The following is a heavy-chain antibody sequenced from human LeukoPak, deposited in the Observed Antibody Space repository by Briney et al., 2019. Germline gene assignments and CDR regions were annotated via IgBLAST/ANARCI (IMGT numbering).Heavy chain of an antibody. Sequence: ASVKVSCKASGYTFTGYYMHWVRQAPGQGLEWMGWINPGNGDTKYSQEFQGRVTITRNTSINTAYMELSSLRSDDTAVYYCARMAVSGRDNWFDPWGPGSLVTVSS. D-gene: IGHD6-19*01. CDR2: INPGNGDT. CDR1: GYTFTGYY. J-gene: IGHJ5*02. CDR3: ARMAVSGRDNWFDP. V-gene: IGHV1-2*02.